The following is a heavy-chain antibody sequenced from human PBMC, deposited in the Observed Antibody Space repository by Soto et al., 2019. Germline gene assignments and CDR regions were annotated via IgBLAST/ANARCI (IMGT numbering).Heavy chain of an antibody. CDR3: ESGVLATISRVSWFAP. D-gene: IGHD5-12*01. V-gene: IGHV4-59*01. CDR1: GGSISSYY. CDR2: IYYSGST. Sequence: SETLSLTCTVSGGSISSYYWSWIRQPPGKGLEWIGYIYYSGSTNYNPSLKSRVTISVDTSKNQFSLKLSSVTAADTAVYYCESGVLATISRVSWFAPWGQGTLVT. J-gene: IGHJ5*02.